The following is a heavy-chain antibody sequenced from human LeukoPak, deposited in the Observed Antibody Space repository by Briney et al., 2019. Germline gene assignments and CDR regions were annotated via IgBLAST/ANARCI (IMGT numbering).Heavy chain of an antibody. J-gene: IGHJ4*02. D-gene: IGHD3-22*01. CDR2: ISGSGGST. Sequence: PGGSLRLSCAASGFTFSSYGMSWVRQAPGKGLEWVSAISGSGGSTYYADSVKGRFTISGDNSKNTLYLQMNSLRAEDTAVYYCAKEGYYYDSSGYHKTFFDYWGQGTLVTVSS. V-gene: IGHV3-23*01. CDR1: GFTFSSYG. CDR3: AKEGYYYDSSGYHKTFFDY.